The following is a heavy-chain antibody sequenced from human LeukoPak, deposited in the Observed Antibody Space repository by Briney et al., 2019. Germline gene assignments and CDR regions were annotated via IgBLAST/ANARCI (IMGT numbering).Heavy chain of an antibody. J-gene: IGHJ4*02. Sequence: GGSLRLSCAASGFTFSSYGMHWVRQAPGKGLEWVAFIRYDGSNKYYADSVKGRFAISRDNSKDTLYLQMNSLRAEDTAVYYCARGARVATIDYWGQGTLVTVSS. D-gene: IGHD5-12*01. CDR2: IRYDGSNK. CDR1: GFTFSSYG. V-gene: IGHV3-30*02. CDR3: ARGARVATIDY.